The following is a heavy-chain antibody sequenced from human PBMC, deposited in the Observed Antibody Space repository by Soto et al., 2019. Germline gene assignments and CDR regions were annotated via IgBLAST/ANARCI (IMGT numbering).Heavy chain of an antibody. D-gene: IGHD3-16*01. CDR1: GGSISSGDYY. CDR3: ARGSMIGEDGRDV. CDR2: IYYSWTT. J-gene: IGHJ6*02. V-gene: IGHV4-30-4*01. Sequence: QVQLQESRPGLVKPSQTLSLTCTVSGGSISSGDYYWSWIRQPPGKGLEWIGYIYYSWTTYYNPSLKIRVTIAVDTSNNQCSLKVSSVTAADTAVYYCARGSMIGEDGRDVWGQGTTVTVAS.